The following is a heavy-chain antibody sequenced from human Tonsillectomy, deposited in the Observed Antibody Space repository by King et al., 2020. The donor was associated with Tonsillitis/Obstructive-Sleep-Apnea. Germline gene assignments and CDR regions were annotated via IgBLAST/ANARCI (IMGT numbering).Heavy chain of an antibody. V-gene: IGHV3-64D*06. D-gene: IGHD3-3*01. CDR1: GFTFSSYA. Sequence: VQLVESGGGLVQPGGSLRLSCSASGFTFSSYAMHWVRQAPGKGLEYVSAIIRNVGSTYYADSVKGRFTISRDNSKNTLYLQMSSLRAEDTAVYYCVKDWIGWVGYWGQGTLVTVSS. CDR3: VKDWIGWVGY. CDR2: IIRNVGST. J-gene: IGHJ4*02.